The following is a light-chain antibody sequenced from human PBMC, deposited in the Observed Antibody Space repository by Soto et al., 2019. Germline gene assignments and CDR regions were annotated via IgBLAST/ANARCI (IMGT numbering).Light chain of an antibody. CDR1: QSVSNN. V-gene: IGKV3-15*01. Sequence: EIVMTQSPATLSVSPGERATLSCRASQSVSNNLAWYRQKPGQAPRLLIYGASTSATGIPAMFSGSGSGTEFTLTISSLRSEDCAVYYCQQYNIWARTFGEGTKVEIK. CDR3: QQYNIWART. J-gene: IGKJ1*01. CDR2: GAS.